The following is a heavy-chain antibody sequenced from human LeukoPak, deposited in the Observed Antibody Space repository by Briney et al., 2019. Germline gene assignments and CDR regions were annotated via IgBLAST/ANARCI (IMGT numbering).Heavy chain of an antibody. Sequence: ASVKVSCKASGYTFTSYYMHWVRQAPGQGLEWMGIINPSGGSTSYAQKFQGRVTMTRDTSTSTVYMELSSLRSEDTAVYYCATVGLSHGMDVWGQGTTVTVSS. CDR2: INPSGGST. V-gene: IGHV1-46*01. J-gene: IGHJ6*02. CDR3: ATVGLSHGMDV. CDR1: GYTFTSYY.